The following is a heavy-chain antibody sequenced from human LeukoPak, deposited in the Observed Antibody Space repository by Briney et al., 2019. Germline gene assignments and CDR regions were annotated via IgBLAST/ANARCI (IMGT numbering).Heavy chain of an antibody. J-gene: IGHJ4*02. D-gene: IGHD4-17*01. Sequence: GGSLRLSCAASGFTFSSYAMHWVRQAPGKGLEYVSAISSNGGSTYYANSVKGRFTISRDNSKNTLYLQMGSLRAEDMAVYYCARVYGDFKYYFDHWGQGPLVTVSS. CDR1: GFTFSSYA. CDR3: ARVYGDFKYYFDH. V-gene: IGHV3-64*01. CDR2: ISSNGGST.